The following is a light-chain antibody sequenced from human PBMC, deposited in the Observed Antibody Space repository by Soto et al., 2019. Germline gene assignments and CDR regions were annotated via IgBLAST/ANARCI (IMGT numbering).Light chain of an antibody. CDR3: SSYTSSSTLA. CDR2: EVS. V-gene: IGLV2-14*01. Sequence: QSALTQPASVSGSPGQSITISCTGTNSDVGGYNYVSWYQQHPGKAPKLMIYEVSNRPSGVSNRFSGSKSGNTASLTISGLQAEDEADYYCSSYTSSSTLAFGGGTKLTVL. J-gene: IGLJ2*01. CDR1: NSDVGGYNY.